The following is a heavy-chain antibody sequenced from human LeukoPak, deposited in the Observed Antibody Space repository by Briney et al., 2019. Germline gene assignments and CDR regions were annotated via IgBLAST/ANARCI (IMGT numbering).Heavy chain of an antibody. CDR3: ARHMTVTYDAFDL. J-gene: IGHJ3*01. CDR1: GGSTSGYF. Sequence: PSQTLSLTCSVSGGSTSGYFWTWIRQPPGKGPEWIGYVYYKGHTSYSPSLESRVTISVDTSKNQFSLKLNSVTAADTAVYYCARHMTVTYDAFDLWGQGTMVTVSS. CDR2: VYYKGHT. V-gene: IGHV4-59*08. D-gene: IGHD3-22*01.